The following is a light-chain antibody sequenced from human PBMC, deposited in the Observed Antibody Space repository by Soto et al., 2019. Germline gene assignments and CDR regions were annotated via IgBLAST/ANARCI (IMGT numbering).Light chain of an antibody. CDR2: EVS. CDR1: SNDVGHTSF. V-gene: IGLV2-8*01. Sequence: QSALTQPPSASGTPGQSVTISCTGTSNDVGHTSFISWYQHHPGKGPKLIIYEVSKRPSGVTDRFSGSKSGNTASLSVSGLQDEDEADYYCNAQADNGKHVFGTGTKLTVL. CDR3: NAQADNGKHV. J-gene: IGLJ1*01.